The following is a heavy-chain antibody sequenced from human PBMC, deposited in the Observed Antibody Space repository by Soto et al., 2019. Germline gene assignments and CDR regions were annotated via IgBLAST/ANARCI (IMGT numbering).Heavy chain of an antibody. CDR2: IWYDGTQK. D-gene: IGHD4-17*01. V-gene: IGHV3-33*01. Sequence: GGSLRLSCEASGFTFNTYSMHWVRQPPGKGLEWLAAIWYDGTQKYYADSVKGRFIISRDNSKKTLYLEMNSLRAEDTAVYYCARAGGTTVTGLWHFDSWGQGTPVTVSS. CDR3: ARAGGTTVTGLWHFDS. J-gene: IGHJ4*02. CDR1: GFTFNTYS.